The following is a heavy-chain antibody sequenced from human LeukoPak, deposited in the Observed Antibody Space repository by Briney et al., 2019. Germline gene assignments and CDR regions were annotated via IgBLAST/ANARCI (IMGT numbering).Heavy chain of an antibody. D-gene: IGHD1-14*01. Sequence: PSETLSLTCTVSGGSISSSSYYWGWIRQPPGKGLEWIGSIYYSGSTYYNPSLKSRVTISVDTSKNQFFLKLSSVTAADTAVYYCARDSTTYYYYYYMDVWGKGTTVTISS. V-gene: IGHV4-39*07. CDR1: GGSISSSSYY. J-gene: IGHJ6*03. CDR3: ARDSTTYYYYYYMDV. CDR2: IYYSGST.